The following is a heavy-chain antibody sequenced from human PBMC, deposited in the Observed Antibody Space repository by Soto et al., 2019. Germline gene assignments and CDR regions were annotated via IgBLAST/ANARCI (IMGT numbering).Heavy chain of an antibody. CDR3: GSGYCSGGSCYPDAFDI. Sequence: SETLSLTCAVYGGSFSGYHWSWIRQPPGKGLEWIGSINYGGSTYYNPSLKSRVTISVDTSKNQFSLKLSSVTAADTAVYYCGSGYCSGGSCYPDAFDIWGQGTMVTVSS. CDR1: GGSFSGYH. D-gene: IGHD2-15*01. J-gene: IGHJ3*02. V-gene: IGHV4-34*01. CDR2: INYGGST.